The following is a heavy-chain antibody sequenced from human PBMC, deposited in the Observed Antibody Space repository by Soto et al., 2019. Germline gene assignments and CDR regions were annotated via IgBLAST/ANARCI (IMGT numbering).Heavy chain of an antibody. Sequence: SETLSLTCAVCCGSISSSNWWSWVRQPPGKGLEWIGEIYHSGSTNYNPSLKSRVTISVDKSKKQFSLKRSSVTAADTAVYYCARRLRGIAARPMDVWGQGTTVTVSS. CDR2: IYHSGST. D-gene: IGHD6-6*01. CDR1: CGSISSSNW. J-gene: IGHJ6*02. CDR3: ARRLRGIAARPMDV. V-gene: IGHV4-4*02.